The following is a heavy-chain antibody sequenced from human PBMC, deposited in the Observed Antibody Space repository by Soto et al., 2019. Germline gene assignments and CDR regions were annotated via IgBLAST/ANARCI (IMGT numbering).Heavy chain of an antibody. V-gene: IGHV4-39*01. Sequence: SETLSLTCTVSGGSISSSSYYWGWIRQPPGKGLEWIGSIYYSGSTYYNPSLKSRVTISVDTSKNQFSLKLSSVTAADTAVYYCARHLANTMIVVVITNWFDPSGQGTLVIVSS. CDR3: ARHLANTMIVVVITNWFDP. J-gene: IGHJ5*02. CDR2: IYYSGST. D-gene: IGHD3-22*01. CDR1: GGSISSSSYY.